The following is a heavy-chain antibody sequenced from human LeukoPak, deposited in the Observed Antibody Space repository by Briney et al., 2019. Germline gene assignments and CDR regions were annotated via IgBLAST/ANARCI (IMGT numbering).Heavy chain of an antibody. CDR1: GYTFTSYG. D-gene: IGHD3-3*01. CDR2: ISAYNGNT. Sequence: GASVKVSCKASGYTFTSYGISWVRQAPGQGLEWMGWISAYNGNTNYALKLQGRVTMTTDTSTSTAYMELRSLRSDDTAVYYCARGLARYYDFWSGYSGPGDWFDPWGQGTLVTVSS. CDR3: ARGLARYYDFWSGYSGPGDWFDP. J-gene: IGHJ5*02. V-gene: IGHV1-18*01.